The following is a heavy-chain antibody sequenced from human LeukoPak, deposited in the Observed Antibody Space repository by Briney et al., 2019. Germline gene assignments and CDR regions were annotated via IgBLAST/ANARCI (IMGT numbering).Heavy chain of an antibody. CDR2: ITRSGDST. Sequence: GGSLRLSCAASGFTLTRYAMNWVRQAPGKGLEWVSAITRSGDSTFYADSVKGRFTISRDNSKNTLYLQMNSLRVEDTAVYYCAKDHPGDFLCWGQGTLVTVSS. CDR1: GFTLTRYA. CDR3: AKDHPGDFLC. D-gene: IGHD4-17*01. J-gene: IGHJ4*02. V-gene: IGHV3-23*01.